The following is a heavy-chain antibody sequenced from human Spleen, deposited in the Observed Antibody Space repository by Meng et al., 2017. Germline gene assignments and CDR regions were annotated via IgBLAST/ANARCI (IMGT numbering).Heavy chain of an antibody. CDR1: GGSITSTSSY. Sequence: QVQLQESGPGLVKPSETLSLTCTISGGSITSTSSYWGWVRQPPGKGLEWIGSIYYRGSTNYNPSLKSRVTISQDTSKNQFSLRLNSVTAADTAVYYCARWTGGREYLDYWGQGTLVTVSS. D-gene: IGHD3/OR15-3a*01. J-gene: IGHJ4*02. V-gene: IGHV4-39*01. CDR3: ARWTGGREYLDY. CDR2: IYYRGST.